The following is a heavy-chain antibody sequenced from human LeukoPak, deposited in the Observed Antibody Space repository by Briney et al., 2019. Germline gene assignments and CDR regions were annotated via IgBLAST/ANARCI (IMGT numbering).Heavy chain of an antibody. J-gene: IGHJ4*02. Sequence: SETLSLTCAVYGGSFSGYYWGWIRQPPGKGLEWIGSMYYSESTYYNPSLKSRVTISINTSKNQFSLKLTSVTAADTAVYYCARAGGSGLIDYWGQGTLVTVSS. D-gene: IGHD6-19*01. V-gene: IGHV4-34*01. CDR3: ARAGGSGLIDY. CDR2: MYYSEST. CDR1: GGSFSGYY.